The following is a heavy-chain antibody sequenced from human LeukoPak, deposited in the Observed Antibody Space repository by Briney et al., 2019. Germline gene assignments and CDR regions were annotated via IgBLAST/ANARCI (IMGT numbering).Heavy chain of an antibody. CDR2: IAYDGSRA. J-gene: IGHJ4*02. CDR3: TRYNNAHFDY. D-gene: IGHD1-14*01. Sequence: QPGRSLRLSCAGSGFTFGGYGMHWFRQTPGKGLGWVAVIAYDGSRAFYADSVKGRFTISRDNSKNTMSVQMDDLRAEDTAVYYCTRYNNAHFDYWGQGTLVTVSS. V-gene: IGHV3-33*01. CDR1: GFTFGGYG.